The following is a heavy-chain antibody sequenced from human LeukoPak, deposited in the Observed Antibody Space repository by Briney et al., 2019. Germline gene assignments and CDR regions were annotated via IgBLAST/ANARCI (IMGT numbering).Heavy chain of an antibody. CDR1: GGSISSGGYY. V-gene: IGHV4-31*03. CDR3: ARDSGSYKFDP. CDR2: IYYSGST. J-gene: IGHJ5*02. Sequence: TLSLTCTVSGGSISSGGYYWGWLRQHPGRGLEWFGYIYYSGSTYYNPSLKSRVTISVDKSKNKCSLKLSSATAADTAGYYCARDSGSYKFDPWGQGTLVTVSS. D-gene: IGHD1-26*01.